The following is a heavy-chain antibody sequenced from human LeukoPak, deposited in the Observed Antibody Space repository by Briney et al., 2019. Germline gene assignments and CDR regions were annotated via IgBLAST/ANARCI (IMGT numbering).Heavy chain of an antibody. Sequence: PGGSLRLSCAASGFTFSSYAMTWVRQAPGKGLEWISAISGSAYSISYADSVKGRFTTSRDNSKNTLYLQMNSLRAEDTAIYYCARNTSGFKLGDAFDIWGQGTMVTVSS. J-gene: IGHJ3*02. D-gene: IGHD3-22*01. V-gene: IGHV3-23*01. CDR2: ISGSAYSI. CDR3: ARNTSGFKLGDAFDI. CDR1: GFTFSSYA.